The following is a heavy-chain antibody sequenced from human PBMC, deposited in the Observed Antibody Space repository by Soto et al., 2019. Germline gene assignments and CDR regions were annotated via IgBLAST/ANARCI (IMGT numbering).Heavy chain of an antibody. CDR3: ARGSSGDFWSGSYAFDI. V-gene: IGHV4-31*03. J-gene: IGHJ3*02. Sequence: PSETLSLTCIVSGGSISRGGFYWSWFRRHPGKALEWIGYIYYSGSTYYNPSLRSRVTISLDTSKNQFSLKLSSVTAADTALYYCARGSSGDFWSGSYAFDIWGQGTMV. CDR1: GGSISRGGFY. CDR2: IYYSGST. D-gene: IGHD3-3*01.